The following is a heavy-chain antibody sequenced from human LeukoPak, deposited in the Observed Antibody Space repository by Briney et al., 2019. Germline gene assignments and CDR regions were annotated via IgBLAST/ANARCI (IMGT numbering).Heavy chain of an antibody. CDR1: GGSISSSRYY. CDR3: ARGGGSSSWYVGWFDP. D-gene: IGHD6-13*01. V-gene: IGHV4-39*02. Sequence: SETLSLTCTVSGGSISSSRYYWGWIRQPPGKGLEWIGSIHYSGSTYYNPSLKSRVTISVDTSKNHFSLKLSSVTAADTAVYYCARGGGSSSWYVGWFDPWGPGTLVTVSS. J-gene: IGHJ5*02. CDR2: IHYSGST.